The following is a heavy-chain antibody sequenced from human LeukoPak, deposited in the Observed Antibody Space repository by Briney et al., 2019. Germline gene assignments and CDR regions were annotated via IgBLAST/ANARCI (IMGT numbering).Heavy chain of an antibody. D-gene: IGHD4-17*01. CDR3: ASHDYGDYGRLTDY. V-gene: IGHV3-48*01. J-gene: IGHJ4*02. CDR1: GFTFSSYS. CDR2: ISSSSSTI. Sequence: GGSLRLSCAASGFTFSSYSMNWVRQAPGKGLEWVSYISSSSSTIYYADSVKGRFTISRDNAKNSLYLQMNSLRAEDTAVYYCASHDYGDYGRLTDYWGQGTLVTVSS.